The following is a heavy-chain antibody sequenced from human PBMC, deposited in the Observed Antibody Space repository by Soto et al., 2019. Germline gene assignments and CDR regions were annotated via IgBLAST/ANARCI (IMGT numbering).Heavy chain of an antibody. J-gene: IGHJ6*02. Sequence: GESLKISCKGSGYTFTNYWIGWVRQMPGKGLEWMGIIYPGDSDTKYNPSFQGQVTISADKSITTTYLQWSSLKASDTAIYYYAGSIFYYGMDVWGQGTTVTVSS. V-gene: IGHV5-51*01. CDR2: IYPGDSDT. D-gene: IGHD6-6*01. CDR3: AGSIFYYGMDV. CDR1: GYTFTNYW.